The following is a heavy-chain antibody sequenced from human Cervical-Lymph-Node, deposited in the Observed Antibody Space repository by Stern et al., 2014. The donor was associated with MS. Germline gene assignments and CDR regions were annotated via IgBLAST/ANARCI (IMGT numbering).Heavy chain of an antibody. J-gene: IGHJ4*02. CDR2: INPNTGST. V-gene: IGHV1-46*01. D-gene: IGHD6-13*01. Sequence: QVQLQESGAEVKKPGASVKVSCKASGYTFISYYIHWVRQAPGQGLEWMGLINPNTGSTNYAQKFQGRVTMTRDTSTSTVHMELSSLRSEDTAVYYCATEGSSSWYARDYYFDDWGRGTLVTVSS. CDR1: GYTFISYY. CDR3: ATEGSSSWYARDYYFDD.